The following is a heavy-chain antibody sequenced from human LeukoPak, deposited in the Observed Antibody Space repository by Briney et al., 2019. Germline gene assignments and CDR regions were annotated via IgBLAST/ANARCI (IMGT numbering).Heavy chain of an antibody. CDR2: ISNSSSHK. D-gene: IGHD1-26*01. J-gene: IGHJ6*03. CDR3: VRGGVMGRYFYRYMGV. V-gene: IGHV3-21*01. Sequence: GGSLRLSCAASGFSFSDYSFNWVRQSPGKGLEWVSSISNSSSHKFRYYSDSVKGRCTISRDNAKNSLYLQINSLRVEDTAVYYCVRGGVMGRYFYRYMGVWGKGTTITVSS. CDR1: GFSFSDYS.